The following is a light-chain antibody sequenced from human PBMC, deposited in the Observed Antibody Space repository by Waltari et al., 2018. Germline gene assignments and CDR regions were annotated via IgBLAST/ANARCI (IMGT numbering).Light chain of an antibody. CDR3: SSYAGSNTWV. Sequence: QAVPTQPPSVSGCPGQSVTISCPGTSSHFGSSTPVSWYQQHPDKAPKVMIYDVSKRPSGVSDRFSGSKSGNTASLTISGLQAEDEADYYCSSYAGSNTWVFGGGTRLTVL. CDR2: DVS. J-gene: IGLJ3*02. CDR1: SSHFGSSTP. V-gene: IGLV2-8*01.